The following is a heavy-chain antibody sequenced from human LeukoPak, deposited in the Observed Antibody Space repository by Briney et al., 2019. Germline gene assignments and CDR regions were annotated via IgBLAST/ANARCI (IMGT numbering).Heavy chain of an antibody. V-gene: IGHV4-34*01. CDR2: INHSGST. J-gene: IGHJ4*02. D-gene: IGHD3-22*01. Sequence: SETLSLTCAVYGGSFRGYYWSWIRQPPGKGLEWIGEINHSGSTNYNPSLKSRVTISVDTSKNQFSLKLSSVTAADTAVYYCARGRNYYDSSGCYYAFDYWGQGTLVTVSS. CDR3: ARGRNYYDSSGCYYAFDY. CDR1: GGSFRGYY.